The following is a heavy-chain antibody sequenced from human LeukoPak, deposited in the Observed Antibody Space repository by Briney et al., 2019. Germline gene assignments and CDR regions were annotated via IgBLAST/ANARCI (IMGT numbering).Heavy chain of an antibody. Sequence: NPSETLSLTCTVSGGSISSSSYCWGWIRQPPGKGLEWIGSIYYSGSTYYNPSLKSRVTISVDTSKNQFSLKLSSVTAADTAVYYCARRGYSYGRTPFDYWGQGTLVTVSS. D-gene: IGHD5-18*01. J-gene: IGHJ4*02. V-gene: IGHV4-39*01. CDR3: ARRGYSYGRTPFDY. CDR2: IYYSGST. CDR1: GGSISSSSYC.